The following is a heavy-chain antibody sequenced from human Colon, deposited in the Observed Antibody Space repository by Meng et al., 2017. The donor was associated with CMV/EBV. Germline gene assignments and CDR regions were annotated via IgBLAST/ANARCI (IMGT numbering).Heavy chain of an antibody. CDR2: INGDGSIR. CDR1: GFTFRNNW. CDR3: ARDGNDCIDGVCYYYYYGMDV. V-gene: IGHV3-74*03. D-gene: IGHD2-8*01. J-gene: IGHJ6*02. Sequence: GGSLRLSCVPSGFTFRNNWMHWVRQAPGKGLVWVSRINGDGSIREYADSVKGRFTISRDNSKNTLYLQMHSLRAEDTAVYYCARDGNDCIDGVCYYYYYGMDVWGQGTTVTVSS.